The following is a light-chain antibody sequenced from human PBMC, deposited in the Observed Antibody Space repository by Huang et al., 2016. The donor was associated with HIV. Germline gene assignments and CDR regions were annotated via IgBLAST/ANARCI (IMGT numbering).Light chain of an antibody. Sequence: DIVMTQSPDSLAVSLGARATINCKSSQSILYSSNNKNYLAWYQHRPGQPPKLRMYWAFTRASGVPDRFSGYGSGTNFTLSISSLQAEDVAVYYCQQYYSSPRTFGQGTKVEIK. CDR2: WAF. J-gene: IGKJ1*01. CDR1: QSILYSSNNKNY. V-gene: IGKV4-1*01. CDR3: QQYYSSPRT.